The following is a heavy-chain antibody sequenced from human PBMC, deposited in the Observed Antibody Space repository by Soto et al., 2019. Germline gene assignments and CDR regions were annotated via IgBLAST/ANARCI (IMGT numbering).Heavy chain of an antibody. CDR3: ARDLANYDILTALDY. CDR1: GFTFSSYA. CDR2: ISYDGSNK. D-gene: IGHD3-9*01. V-gene: IGHV3-30-3*01. J-gene: IGHJ4*02. Sequence: QVQLVESGGGVVQPGRSLRLSCAASGFTFSSYAMHWVRQAPGKGLEWVAVISYDGSNKYYADSVKGRFTISRDNSKNPLYLQMNSLRAEDTAVYYCARDLANYDILTALDYWGQGTLVTVSS.